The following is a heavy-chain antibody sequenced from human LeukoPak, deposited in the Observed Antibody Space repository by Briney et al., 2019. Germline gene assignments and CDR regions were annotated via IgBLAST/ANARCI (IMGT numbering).Heavy chain of an antibody. CDR2: IYSSGST. Sequence: PSETLSLTCAVSGYSISSGYYWGWIRQPAGKGLEWIGRIYSSGSTNYNPSLKSRVTMSVDTSKNQFSLKLSSVTAADTAVYYCARMSYNSGSYSAWGRGTLVTVSS. CDR3: ARMSYNSGSYSA. J-gene: IGHJ5*02. CDR1: GYSISSGYY. V-gene: IGHV4-38-2*01. D-gene: IGHD3-10*01.